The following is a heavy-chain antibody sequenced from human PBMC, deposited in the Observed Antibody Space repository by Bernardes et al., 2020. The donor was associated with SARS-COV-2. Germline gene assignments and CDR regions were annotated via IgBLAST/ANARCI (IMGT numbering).Heavy chain of an antibody. J-gene: IGHJ6*02. D-gene: IGHD1-1*01. Sequence: GGSLRLSCAASGFTFSNYWMHWVRQAPGKGLEWVSIIGGNTFYADSVKGRFTISRDNSKNTLYLQMNSLRGEDTAVYYCAKDWSTTGYYYDMDVWGQGTTVTVSS. CDR3: AKDWSTTGYYYDMDV. V-gene: IGHV3-53*01. CDR2: IGGNT. CDR1: GFTFSNYW.